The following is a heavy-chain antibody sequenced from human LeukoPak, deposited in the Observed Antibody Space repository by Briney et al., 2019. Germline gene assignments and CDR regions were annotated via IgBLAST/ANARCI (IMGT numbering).Heavy chain of an antibody. CDR2: IWYDGSNK. CDR1: GFTFSSYG. Sequence: GSLRFSCASSGFTFSSYGMHWVRQPPGRGLEWVAVIWYDGSNKYYADSVKGRFTISRDNSKNTLYLQMNSLRAEDTAVYYCASGYCSSTSCYNPIDVWGKGTTVTVSS. J-gene: IGHJ6*04. CDR3: ASGYCSSTSCYNPIDV. V-gene: IGHV3-33*01. D-gene: IGHD2-2*02.